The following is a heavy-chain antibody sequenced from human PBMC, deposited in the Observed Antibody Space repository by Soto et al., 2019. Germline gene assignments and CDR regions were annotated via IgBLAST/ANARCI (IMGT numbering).Heavy chain of an antibody. Sequence: PGGSLRLSCAASGFTFSSYAMSWVRQAPGKGLEWVSAISSSGGTTYDADSVKGRFTISRDNSKNTLYLQMNSLRAEDTAVYYCAKGSSAWNDSLDYWGQGTRVTVSS. V-gene: IGHV3-23*01. CDR3: AKGSSAWNDSLDY. CDR2: ISSSGGTT. D-gene: IGHD6-19*01. J-gene: IGHJ4*02. CDR1: GFTFSSYA.